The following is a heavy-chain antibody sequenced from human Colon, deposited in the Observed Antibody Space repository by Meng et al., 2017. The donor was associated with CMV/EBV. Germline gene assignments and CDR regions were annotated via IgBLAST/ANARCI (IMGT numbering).Heavy chain of an antibody. J-gene: IGHJ5*02. CDR2: INPNSGGT. CDR1: GYTFTGYY. Sequence: ASVKVSCKASGYTFTGYYMHWVRQAPGQGLEWMGWINPNSGGTNYAQKFQGRLTISIDTSKNQFSLKLTSVTAADTAVYYCARAQRVLNWFDPWGQGTLVTVSS. V-gene: IGHV1-2*02. D-gene: IGHD5/OR15-5a*01. CDR3: ARAQRVLNWFDP.